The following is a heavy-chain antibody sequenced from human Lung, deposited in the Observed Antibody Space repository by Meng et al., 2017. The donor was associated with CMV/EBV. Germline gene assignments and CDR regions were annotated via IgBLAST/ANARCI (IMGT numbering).Heavy chain of an antibody. CDR2: LYQSGST. D-gene: IGHD6-19*01. V-gene: IGHV4-39*07. Sequence: SXTLSLXCSVSGGSISSSSYYWGWIRQPPGKGLEWIGSLYQSGSTFYNPSLKSRVTISVDKSKNHFSLKLSSVTAADTAVYYCATPRAGYASGWSFDYWGQGALVTVSS. CDR3: ATPRAGYASGWSFDY. CDR1: GGSISSSSYY. J-gene: IGHJ4*02.